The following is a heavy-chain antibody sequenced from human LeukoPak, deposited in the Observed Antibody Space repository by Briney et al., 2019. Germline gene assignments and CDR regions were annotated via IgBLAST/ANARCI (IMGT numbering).Heavy chain of an antibody. J-gene: IGHJ5*02. Sequence: ETSETLSLTCTVSGGSISSNSYYWGWIRQPPGKGLEWIGSMYYSGSTYYNPSLKSRVTISIDTSKNQFSLKLRSVTAADTAVYYCARAGGFNVLRGAVNNWFDPWGHGTLVTVSS. CDR3: ARAGGFNVLRGAVNNWFDP. V-gene: IGHV4-39*07. D-gene: IGHD2-8*01. CDR2: MYYSGST. CDR1: GGSISSNSYY.